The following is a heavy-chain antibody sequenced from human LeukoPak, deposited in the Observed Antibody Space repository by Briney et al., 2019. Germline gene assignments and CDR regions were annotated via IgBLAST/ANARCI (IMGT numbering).Heavy chain of an antibody. Sequence: PGGSLRFSCAASGFTFSSYGMHWVRQAPGKGLEWVAVISYDGSNKYYADSVKGRFTISRDNSKNTLYLRMNSLRAEDTAVYYCAKGGGYCSSTSCYGAGGYFDYWGQGTLVTVSS. CDR2: ISYDGSNK. CDR3: AKGGGYCSSTSCYGAGGYFDY. D-gene: IGHD2-2*03. J-gene: IGHJ4*02. V-gene: IGHV3-30*18. CDR1: GFTFSSYG.